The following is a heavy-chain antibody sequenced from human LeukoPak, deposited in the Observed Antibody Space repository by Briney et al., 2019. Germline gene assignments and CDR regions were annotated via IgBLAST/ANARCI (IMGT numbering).Heavy chain of an antibody. CDR1: GHTLTELS. J-gene: IGHJ4*02. V-gene: IGHV1-46*03. CDR2: INPSGGST. Sequence: GASVKVSCKVSGHTLTELSMHWVRQAPGQGLEWMGFINPSGGSTSYAQKFQGRVTMTRDTSTSTVYMELSSLRSEDTAVYYCARNVGSGLDYWGQGTLVIVSS. CDR3: ARNVGSGLDY. D-gene: IGHD3-10*01.